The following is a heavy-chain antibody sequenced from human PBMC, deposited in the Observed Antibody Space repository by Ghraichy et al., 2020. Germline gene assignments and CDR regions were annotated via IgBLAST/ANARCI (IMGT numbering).Heavy chain of an antibody. CDR3: VKGGPTVLHSNFDY. J-gene: IGHJ4*02. CDR1: GFTFSTYA. D-gene: IGHD4-17*01. Sequence: GESLNISCSASGFTFSTYAMHWVRQAPRKGLEYVSVISSNVDSTYYADSVKGRFTISRDNSKNTLYLQMSSLRAEDTAVYYCVKGGPTVLHSNFDYWGQGTLVTVSS. CDR2: ISSNVDST. V-gene: IGHV3-64D*06.